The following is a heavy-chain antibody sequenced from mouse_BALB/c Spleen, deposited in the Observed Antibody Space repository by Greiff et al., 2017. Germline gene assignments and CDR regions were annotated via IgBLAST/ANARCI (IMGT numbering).Heavy chain of an antibody. V-gene: IGHV5-17*02. D-gene: IGHD2-10*02. Sequence: EVKLVESGGGLVQPGGSRKLSCAASGFTFSSFGMHWVRQAPEKGLEWVAYISSGSSTIYYADTVKGRFTISRDNPKNTLFLQMTSLRSEDTAMYYCARKYGNGYAMDYWGQGTSVTVSS. CDR2: ISSGSSTI. J-gene: IGHJ4*01. CDR3: ARKYGNGYAMDY. CDR1: GFTFSSFG.